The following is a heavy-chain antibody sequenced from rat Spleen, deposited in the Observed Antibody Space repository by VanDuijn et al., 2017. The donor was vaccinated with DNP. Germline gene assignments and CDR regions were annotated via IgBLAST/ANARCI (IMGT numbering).Heavy chain of an antibody. V-gene: IGHV2-1*01. J-gene: IGHJ2*01. Sequence: QVQLRESGPGLVQPSQTLSLTCTVSGFSLTSNSVHWVRQPPGKVLEWIAAISSGGSTYYNSALKSRLSISRDTSKSQVFLKMNSLQTEDTAIYYCTRLPDYWGQGVMVTVSS. D-gene: IGHD1-4*01. CDR3: TRLPDY. CDR2: ISSGGST. CDR1: GFSLTSNS.